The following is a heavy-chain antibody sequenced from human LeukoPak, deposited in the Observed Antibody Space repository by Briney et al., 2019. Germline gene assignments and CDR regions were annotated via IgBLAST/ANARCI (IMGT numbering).Heavy chain of an antibody. Sequence: SETLSLTCTVSGGSISSYYWSWIRQPPGKGLEWIAEINHSGSTNYNPSLKSRVTISVDTSKNQFSLKLSSVTAADTAVYYCARSRDSSGYYYPFDYWGQGTLVTVSS. CDR2: INHSGST. J-gene: IGHJ4*02. V-gene: IGHV4-34*01. CDR3: ARSRDSSGYYYPFDY. D-gene: IGHD3-22*01. CDR1: GGSISSYY.